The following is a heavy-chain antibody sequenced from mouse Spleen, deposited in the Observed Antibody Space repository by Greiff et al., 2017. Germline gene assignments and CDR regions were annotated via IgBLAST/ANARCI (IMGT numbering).Heavy chain of an antibody. V-gene: IGHV1-82*01. Sequence: QVQLKESGPELVKPGASVKISCKASGYAFSSSWMNWVKQRPGKGLEWIGRIYPGDGDTNYNGKFKGKATLTADKSSSTAYMQLSSLTSEDSAVYFCARGIRGYFDVWGAGTTVTVSS. D-gene: IGHD5-2*01. CDR1: GYAFSSSW. J-gene: IGHJ1*01. CDR2: IYPGDGDT. CDR3: ARGIRGYFDV.